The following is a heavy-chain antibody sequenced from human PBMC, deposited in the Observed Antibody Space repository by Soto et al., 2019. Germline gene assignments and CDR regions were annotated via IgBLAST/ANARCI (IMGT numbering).Heavy chain of an antibody. V-gene: IGHV3-49*04. J-gene: IGHJ4*02. CDR3: TRASSLDFDY. Sequence: PGGSLSLSCTTSGFTFGDYALSWVRQAPGKGLEWVGFIRRNAYGGTTYYATSVKGRFTISRDDSKSIAYLQRNIVRNEDTALYYCTRASSLDFDYWGQGTLVTVSS. CDR1: GFTFGDYA. CDR2: IRRNAYGGTT. D-gene: IGHD3-16*01.